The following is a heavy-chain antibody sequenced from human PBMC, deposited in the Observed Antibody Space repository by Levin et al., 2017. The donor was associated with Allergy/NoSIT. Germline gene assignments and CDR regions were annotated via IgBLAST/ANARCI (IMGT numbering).Heavy chain of an antibody. CDR1: GYSFTDYY. D-gene: IGHD3-22*01. J-gene: IGHJ4*02. Sequence: ASVKVSCKASGYSFTDYYLFWVRQAPGQGLEWMGWINPQTGGTKFAQMFQGRVTMTTDTSISTAYMELSSLRSDDSAVYYCARDFHNVYDSRAYPELGYWGQGTLVTVSS. V-gene: IGHV1-2*02. CDR3: ARDFHNVYDSRAYPELGY. CDR2: INPQTGGT.